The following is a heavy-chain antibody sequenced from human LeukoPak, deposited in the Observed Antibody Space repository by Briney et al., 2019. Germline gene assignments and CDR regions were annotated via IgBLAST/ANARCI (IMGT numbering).Heavy chain of an antibody. D-gene: IGHD6-19*01. CDR3: ASVAAPKKYSSGWYGYNFDY. Sequence: SETLSLTCTVSGGSISRYYWSWLRQPAGKGLEWIGRIYTSGSTNYNPSLKSRVTMSVDTSKNQFSLKLSSVTAADTAVYYCASVAAPKKYSSGWYGYNFDYWGQGTLVTVSS. CDR2: IYTSGST. J-gene: IGHJ4*02. V-gene: IGHV4-4*07. CDR1: GGSISRYY.